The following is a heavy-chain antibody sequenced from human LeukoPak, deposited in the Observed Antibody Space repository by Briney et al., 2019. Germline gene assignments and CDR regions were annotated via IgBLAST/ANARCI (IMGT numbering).Heavy chain of an antibody. CDR1: GGSISSGGYS. V-gene: IGHV4-30-2*01. CDR2: IYHSGST. Sequence: PSQTLSLTCAVSGGSISSGGYSWSWIRQPPGKGLEWIGYIYHSGSTYYNPSLKSRVTISVDRSKNQFSLKLSPVTAADTAVYYCARDRCSSTSCYWDYWGQGTLVTVSS. CDR3: ARDRCSSTSCYWDY. J-gene: IGHJ4*02. D-gene: IGHD2-2*01.